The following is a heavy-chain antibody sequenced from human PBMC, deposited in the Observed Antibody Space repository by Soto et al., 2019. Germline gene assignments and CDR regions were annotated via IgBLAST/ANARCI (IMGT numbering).Heavy chain of an antibody. J-gene: IGHJ4*02. V-gene: IGHV4-30-2*01. D-gene: IGHD4-17*01. Sequence: QLQLQESGSGLVKPSQTLSLTCAVSGGSISSGGYSWSWIRQPPGKGLEWIGYFYHSGSAYYNPSLKSRVTISVDRSKNLFSLKLSSVTAADTAVYYCASLYGGTDRVDYWGQGTLVTVSS. CDR2: FYHSGSA. CDR1: GGSISSGGYS. CDR3: ASLYGGTDRVDY.